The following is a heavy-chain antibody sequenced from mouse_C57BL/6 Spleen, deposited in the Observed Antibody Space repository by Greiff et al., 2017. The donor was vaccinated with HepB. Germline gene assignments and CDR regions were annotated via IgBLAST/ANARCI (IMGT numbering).Heavy chain of an antibody. J-gene: IGHJ3*01. CDR3: SCYDGYYDWFVY. Sequence: VQLQQSVAELVRPGASVRLSCTASGFNIKNTYMHWVKQRPEQGLEWIGRIDPANGNTKYAPKFQGTATLTADTSSNTAYLQLSSLTSEDTAIYYCSCYDGYYDWFVYWGQGTLVTVSA. CDR2: IDPANGNT. CDR1: GFNIKNTY. D-gene: IGHD2-3*01. V-gene: IGHV14-3*01.